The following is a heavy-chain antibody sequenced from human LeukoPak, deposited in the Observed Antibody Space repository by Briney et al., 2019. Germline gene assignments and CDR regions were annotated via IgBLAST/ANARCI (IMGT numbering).Heavy chain of an antibody. CDR2: INPNSGGT. J-gene: IGHJ6*02. V-gene: IGHV1-2*02. D-gene: IGHD2-15*01. Sequence: ASVKVSCTASGYTFTGYYMHWVRQAPGQGREWMGWINPNSGGTNYAQKFQGRVTMTRDTSISTAYMELSRLRSDDTAVYYCARSGRDCSGVSCYSYYGLDVWGQGTTVTVSS. CDR3: ARSGRDCSGVSCYSYYGLDV. CDR1: GYTFTGYY.